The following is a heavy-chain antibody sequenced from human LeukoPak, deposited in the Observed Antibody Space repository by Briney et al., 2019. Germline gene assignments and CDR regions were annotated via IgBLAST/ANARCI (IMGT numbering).Heavy chain of an antibody. V-gene: IGHV4-59*08. Sequence: PSETLSLTCTVSGGSISSYYWSWIRQPPGKGLEWIGYIYYSGSTNYNPSLKSRVTISVDTSKNQFSLKLSSVTAADTAVYYCARHGGLRLGESPDYWGQGTLVTVSS. J-gene: IGHJ4*02. CDR3: ARHGGLRLGESPDY. CDR2: IYYSGST. CDR1: GGSISSYY. D-gene: IGHD3-16*01.